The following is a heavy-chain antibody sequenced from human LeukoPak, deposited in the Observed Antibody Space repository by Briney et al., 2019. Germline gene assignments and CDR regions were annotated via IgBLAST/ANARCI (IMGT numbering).Heavy chain of an antibody. V-gene: IGHV3-48*03. D-gene: IGHD5-24*01. CDR3: AKDQSGDGYGIFDY. CDR2: ISSSGSTI. Sequence: PGGSLRLSCAASGFTFSSYEMNWVRQAPGKGLEWVSYISSSGSTIYYADSVKGRFTISRDNSKNTLYLQMNSLRAEDTAVYYCAKDQSGDGYGIFDYWGQGTLVTVSS. CDR1: GFTFSSYE. J-gene: IGHJ4*02.